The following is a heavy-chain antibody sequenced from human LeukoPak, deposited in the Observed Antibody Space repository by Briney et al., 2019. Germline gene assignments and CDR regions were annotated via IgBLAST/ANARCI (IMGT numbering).Heavy chain of an antibody. Sequence: SETLSLTCTVSGGSISSYYWSWIRQPAGKGLEWIGRIYTSGSTNYNPSLKSRVTMSVDTSKNQFSLKLSSVTAADTAVYYCARGTESFAAAGTLEYFQHWGQGTLVTVSS. CDR1: GGSISSYY. J-gene: IGHJ1*01. CDR3: ARGTESFAAAGTLEYFQH. V-gene: IGHV4-4*07. D-gene: IGHD6-13*01. CDR2: IYTSGST.